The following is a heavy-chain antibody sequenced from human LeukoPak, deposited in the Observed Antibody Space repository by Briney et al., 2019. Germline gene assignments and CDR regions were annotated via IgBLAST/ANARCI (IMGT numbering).Heavy chain of an antibody. CDR3: TTDPNIGIAAAGTHYGMDV. CDR1: GFTFSNAW. D-gene: IGHD6-13*01. J-gene: IGHJ6*02. Sequence: GGSLRLSCAASGFTFSNAWMSWVRQAPGKGLGWVGRIKSKTDGGTTDYAAPVKGRFTISRDDSKNTLYLQMNSLKTEDTAVYYCTTDPNIGIAAAGTHYGMDVWGQGTTVTVSS. V-gene: IGHV3-15*01. CDR2: IKSKTDGGTT.